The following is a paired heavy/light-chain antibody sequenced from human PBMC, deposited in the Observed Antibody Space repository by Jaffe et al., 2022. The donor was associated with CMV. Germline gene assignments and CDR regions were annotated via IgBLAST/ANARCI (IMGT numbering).Heavy chain of an antibody. CDR3: ARDRAARAARGKGVFDL. J-gene: IGHJ3*01. Sequence: QVQLVESGGGVAQPGRSLRLSCVASGFTFSSFGMHWVRQAPGKGLEWVAVIWFDGSNRYYVDSVKGRFTISRDDSENTLYLQMDSLRAEDTAVYYCARDRAARAARGKGVFDLWGQGTLVTVSS. D-gene: IGHD6-6*01. V-gene: IGHV3-33*01. CDR1: GFTFSSFG. CDR2: IWFDGSNR.
Light chain of an antibody. CDR2: RAS. CDR1: QSISIW. J-gene: IGKJ2*01. CDR3: QQYNTYSPYT. Sequence: DIQMTQSPSTLSASVGDRVTITCRASQSISIWLAWYQRKPGKAPKLLIYRASSLEGGVPSRFSGSGSGTEFTLTISSLQPDDFATYYCQQYNTYSPYTFGQGTKLEIK. V-gene: IGKV1-5*03.